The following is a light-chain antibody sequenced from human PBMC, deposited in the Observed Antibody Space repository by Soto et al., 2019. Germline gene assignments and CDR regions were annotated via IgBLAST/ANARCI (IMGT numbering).Light chain of an antibody. CDR1: SGHSNYA. CDR3: QTWGSGIVV. V-gene: IGLV4-69*01. J-gene: IGLJ2*01. Sequence: QSVLTQSPSASASLGASVKLTCTLSSGHSNYAIAWHQQQSEKGPRYLMKLHSDGSHSKGDGIPDRFSGSSSGAERYLTISRLQSEDEADYYCQTWGSGIVVFGGGTKLTVL. CDR2: LHSDGSH.